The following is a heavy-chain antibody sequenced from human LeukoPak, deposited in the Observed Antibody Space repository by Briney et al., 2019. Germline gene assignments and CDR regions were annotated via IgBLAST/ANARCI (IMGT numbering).Heavy chain of an antibody. CDR2: IHNSGST. CDR1: GGSVTSYY. V-gene: IGHV4-59*02. CDR3: ARVGYSYGDVDY. Sequence: SENLSLTCTVSGGSVTSYYWSWIRQPPGKGLEWIGHIHNSGSTNYNPSLKSRVTISADTSKNQFSLKLSSVTAADTAVYYCARVGYSYGDVDYWGQGTLVIVSS. D-gene: IGHD5-18*01. J-gene: IGHJ4*02.